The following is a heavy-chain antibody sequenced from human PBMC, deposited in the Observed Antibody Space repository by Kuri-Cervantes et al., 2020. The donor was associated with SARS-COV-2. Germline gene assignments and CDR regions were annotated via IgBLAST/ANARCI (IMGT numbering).Heavy chain of an antibody. CDR1: GFTFSNAW. CDR3: ATDSITGPIMDV. J-gene: IGHJ6*03. Sequence: GGSLRLSCAASGFTFSNAWMSWVRQAPGKGLEWVGRIKSKTDGGTTDYTAPVKGRFTISRDDSKNTLYLQMNSLKTEDTAVYYCATDSITGPIMDVWGKGTTVTVSS. D-gene: IGHD1-20*01. V-gene: IGHV3-15*01. CDR2: IKSKTDGGTT.